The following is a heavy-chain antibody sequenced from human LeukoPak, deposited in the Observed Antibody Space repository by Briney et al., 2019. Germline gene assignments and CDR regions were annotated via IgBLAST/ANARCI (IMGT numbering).Heavy chain of an antibody. Sequence: GGSLRLSCAASGFTFSTYGMHWVRQAPGKGLEWVAFIRYDGRNKYYADSVKGRFTISRDNSKNTLYLQMNSLRAEDTAVYYCAKEDLSLDYWGQGTLVTVSS. J-gene: IGHJ4*02. CDR3: AKEDLSLDY. V-gene: IGHV3-30*02. CDR2: IRYDGRNK. CDR1: GFTFSTYG.